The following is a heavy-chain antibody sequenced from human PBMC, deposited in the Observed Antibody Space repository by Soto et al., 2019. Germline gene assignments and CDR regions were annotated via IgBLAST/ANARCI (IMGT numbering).Heavy chain of an antibody. CDR2: IIPMFGTA. V-gene: IGHV1-69*13. D-gene: IGHD3-22*01. CDR1: GGTFSSYA. CDR3: ARDNYYDSSGPDY. Sequence: SVNVSCKASGGTFSSYAISWVRQAPGQGLEWMGGIIPMFGTANYAQRFQGRVTITAXXXXXXAXMXLXXLXSEXTAVYYCARDNYYDSSGPDYWGQGTLVTVSS. J-gene: IGHJ4*02.